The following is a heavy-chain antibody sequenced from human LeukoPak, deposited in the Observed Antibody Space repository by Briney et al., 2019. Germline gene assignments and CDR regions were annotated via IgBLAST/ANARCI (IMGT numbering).Heavy chain of an antibody. Sequence: SETLSLTCAVYGGSFSGYYWSWIRQPPGKGLEWIGEINHSGSTNYSPSLKSRVTISVDTSKNQFSLKLSSVTAADTAVYYCARSHMVRGSPPGYWGQGTLVTVSS. V-gene: IGHV4-34*01. CDR3: ARSHMVRGSPPGY. J-gene: IGHJ4*02. D-gene: IGHD3-10*01. CDR1: GGSFSGYY. CDR2: INHSGST.